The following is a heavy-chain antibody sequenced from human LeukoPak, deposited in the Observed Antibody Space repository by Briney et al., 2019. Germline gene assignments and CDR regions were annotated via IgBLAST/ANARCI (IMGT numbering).Heavy chain of an antibody. J-gene: IGHJ5*02. CDR2: FDPEDGET. CDR3: ATATLAARPVRYSWFDP. CDR1: GYTFTNYF. D-gene: IGHD6-6*01. Sequence: ASVKVSCKASGYTFTNYFMHWVRQAPGKGLEWMGGFDPEDGETIYAQKFQGRVTMTEDTSTDTAYMELSSLRSEDTAVYYCATATLAARPVRYSWFDPWGQGTLVTVSS. V-gene: IGHV1-24*01.